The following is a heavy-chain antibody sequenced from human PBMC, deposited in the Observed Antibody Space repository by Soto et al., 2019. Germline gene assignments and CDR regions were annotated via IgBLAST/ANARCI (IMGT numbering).Heavy chain of an antibody. CDR3: AKRPGAEAPAKNFDF. D-gene: IGHD2-15*01. CDR2: IRAEGGLI. V-gene: IGHV3-23*01. CDR1: GFTFSNHA. J-gene: IGHJ4*02. Sequence: SLRLSCPASGFTFSNHAMCWFRLALGPGLEWVSGIRAEGGLIYYADSVKGRFNMSRDNSKNTLYLQMSRLRAEDRARYFCAKRPGAEAPAKNFDFWGQGTLVTVSS.